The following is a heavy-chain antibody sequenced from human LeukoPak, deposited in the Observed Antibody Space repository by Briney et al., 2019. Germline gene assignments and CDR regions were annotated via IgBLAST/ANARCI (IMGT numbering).Heavy chain of an antibody. D-gene: IGHD2-8*02. CDR2: IYGDASKT. J-gene: IGHJ4*02. Sequence: GGSLRLSCAASGFTFTTYTISWVRQAPGKGLEWVSSIYGDASKTFYADSVRGRFTISRDSSKSMVYLQMNSLRAEDTAVYYCARGGGVNYFDYWGQGTLVTVSS. CDR1: GFTFTTYT. V-gene: IGHV3-23*01. CDR3: ARGGGVNYFDY.